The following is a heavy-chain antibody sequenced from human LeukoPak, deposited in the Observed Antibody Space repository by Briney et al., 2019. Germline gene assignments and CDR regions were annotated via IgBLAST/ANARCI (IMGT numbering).Heavy chain of an antibody. CDR1: GYTFTGYY. CDR2: INPNSGGT. J-gene: IGHJ4*02. V-gene: IGHV1-2*02. Sequence: ASVKVSCKASGYTFTGYYMHWVRQAPGQGLEWMGWINPNSGGTNYAQRFQGRVTMTRDTSISTAFMELSSLRSDDTAVYFCASISYCGGDCYSAPDYWGQGTLVTASS. D-gene: IGHD2-21*02. CDR3: ASISYCGGDCYSAPDY.